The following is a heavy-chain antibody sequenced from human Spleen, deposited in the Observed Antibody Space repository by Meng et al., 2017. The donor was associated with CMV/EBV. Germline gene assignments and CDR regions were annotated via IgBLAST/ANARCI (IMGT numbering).Heavy chain of an antibody. D-gene: IGHD3-22*01. Sequence: YTFTSYGISWVRQAPGQGLEWMGWISAYNGNTNYAQKLQGRVTMTTDTSTSTAYMELRSLRSDDTAVYYCARVPGVGRYYDSSHFDYWGQGTLVTVSS. V-gene: IGHV1-18*01. J-gene: IGHJ4*02. CDR3: ARVPGVGRYYDSSHFDY. CDR1: YTFTSYG. CDR2: ISAYNGNT.